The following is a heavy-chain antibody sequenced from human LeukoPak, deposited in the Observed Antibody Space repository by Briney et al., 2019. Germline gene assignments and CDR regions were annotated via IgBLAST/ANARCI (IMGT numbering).Heavy chain of an antibody. D-gene: IGHD4-17*01. Sequence: ASVKVSCKASGYTFTSYDINWVRQATGQGLEWMGWMNPNSGNTGYAQKFQGRVTMTRNTSISTAYMELSSLRSEDTAVYYCARENGAHDYGDFGVTEIDYWGQGTLVTVSS. V-gene: IGHV1-8*01. J-gene: IGHJ4*02. CDR2: MNPNSGNT. CDR3: ARENGAHDYGDFGVTEIDY. CDR1: GYTFTSYD.